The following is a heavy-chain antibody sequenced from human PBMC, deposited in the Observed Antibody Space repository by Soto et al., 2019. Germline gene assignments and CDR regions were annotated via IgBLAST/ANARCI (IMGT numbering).Heavy chain of an antibody. Sequence: EVQLVESGGGLVKPGGSLGLSFAASGFTFSRYGMTWLRQAPGKGLEWVASISSSTSYVYYADSVKGRFSTSRDNAKNILYLEMYALRAEDTAVYYCATWHEREHAFDVWGQGTTVTISS. CDR2: ISSSTSYV. J-gene: IGHJ3*01. V-gene: IGHV3-21*06. CDR1: GFTFSRYG. CDR3: ATWHEREHAFDV. D-gene: IGHD1-1*01.